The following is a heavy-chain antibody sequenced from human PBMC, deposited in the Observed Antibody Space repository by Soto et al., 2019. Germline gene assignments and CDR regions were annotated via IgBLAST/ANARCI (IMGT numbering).Heavy chain of an antibody. CDR2: IGTAGDT. D-gene: IGHD2-2*01. CDR1: GFTFSSYD. V-gene: IGHV3-13*01. J-gene: IGHJ3*02. Sequence: EVQLVESGGGLVQPGGSLRLSCAASGFTFSSYDMHWVRQATGKGLEWVSAIGTAGDTYYPGSVKGRFTISRENAKNSLYLQMNSLRAGDTAVYYCARGGIKDIVVVPAAHGVGAFDIWCQGTMVTVSS. CDR3: ARGGIKDIVVVPAAHGVGAFDI.